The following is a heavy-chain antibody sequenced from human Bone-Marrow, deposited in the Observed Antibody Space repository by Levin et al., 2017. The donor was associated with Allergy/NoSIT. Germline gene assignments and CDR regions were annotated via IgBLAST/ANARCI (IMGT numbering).Heavy chain of an antibody. V-gene: IGHV1-8*01. Sequence: GESLKISCKASGYSFSSYDINWVRQASGQGLEWMGWMNPNSGNTGYAQRFQGRVTMTRDISSSTAYMELSSLKSDDTAVYYCARGESRSSVYWGQGTLVTVSS. CDR2: MNPNSGNT. D-gene: IGHD1-26*01. CDR1: GYSFSSYD. CDR3: ARGESRSSVY. J-gene: IGHJ4*02.